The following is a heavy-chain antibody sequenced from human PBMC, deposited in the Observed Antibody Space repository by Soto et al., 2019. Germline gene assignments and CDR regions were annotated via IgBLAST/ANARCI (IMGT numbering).Heavy chain of an antibody. J-gene: IGHJ6*02. CDR1: GGSITNYY. CDR2: ISYSGAS. Sequence: QVQLQESGPGLVKPSETLSLTCTVSGGSITNYYCSWFRQPPGKGLEWIGYISYSGASAYNLSLKRRVTMSMDTSKTQFSLMLESVTATDTAVYYCARHGYGSLHGLVDVWGQGTTVIVSS. CDR3: ARHGYGSLHGLVDV. V-gene: IGHV4-59*08. D-gene: IGHD1-26*01.